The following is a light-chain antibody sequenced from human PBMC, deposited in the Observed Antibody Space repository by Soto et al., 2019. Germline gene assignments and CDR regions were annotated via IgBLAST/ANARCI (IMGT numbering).Light chain of an antibody. V-gene: IGLV2-14*03. J-gene: IGLJ1*01. CDR1: SSDVGAYDY. CDR3: ASHTTTNTRV. CDR2: EVS. Sequence: QSALTQPASVSGSPGQSIAISCTGTSSDVGAYDYVSWYQQHPDRAPRLVIYEVSNRPSGVSNRFSGSKSVNTATLTISGLQAEDEADYYCASHTTTNTRVFGTGTKVT.